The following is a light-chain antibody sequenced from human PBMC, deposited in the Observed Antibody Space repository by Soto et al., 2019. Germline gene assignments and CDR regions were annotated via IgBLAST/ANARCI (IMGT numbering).Light chain of an antibody. V-gene: IGKV1-33*01. J-gene: IGKJ4*01. CDR3: QQYDNLLLT. CDR2: DAS. CDR1: QDISNY. Sequence: DIQMTQSPSSLSASVGDRVTITCQASQDISNYLNWYQQKPGKAPKLLIYDASNLETGVPSRFSGSGSGTDFTLTISRMQAEDIATYYCQQYDNLLLTFGGGTKVEIK.